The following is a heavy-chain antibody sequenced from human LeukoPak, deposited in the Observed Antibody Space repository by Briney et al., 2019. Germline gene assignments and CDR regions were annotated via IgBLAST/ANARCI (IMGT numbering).Heavy chain of an antibody. V-gene: IGHV1-2*02. J-gene: IGHJ4*02. CDR3: ARIGYNHYFDY. Sequence: ASVKVSCKASGYTFTDYYLHWVRQAPGQGLEWMGWINPNSGGTNYAQTFQGRVTMTRDASITTAYLELSRLRSDDTAVYYCARIGYNHYFDYWGQGTLVTVSS. CDR1: GYTFTDYY. CDR2: INPNSGGT. D-gene: IGHD1-14*01.